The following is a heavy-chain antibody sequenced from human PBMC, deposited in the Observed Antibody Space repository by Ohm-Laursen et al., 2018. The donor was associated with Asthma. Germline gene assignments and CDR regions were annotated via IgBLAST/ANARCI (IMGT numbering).Heavy chain of an antibody. D-gene: IGHD3-3*01. V-gene: IGHV3-33*01. CDR3: ARDVMEWYLPAFDF. CDR2: IWYDGSNK. Sequence: SLRLSCAAPGFTFSSYGVHWVRQAPGKGLEWVAVIWYDGSNKYYADSVKGRFTISRDNSKNTLYLQMNSLRPDDTAVYYCARDVMEWYLPAFDFWGQGTLVTVSS. CDR1: GFTFSSYG. J-gene: IGHJ4*02.